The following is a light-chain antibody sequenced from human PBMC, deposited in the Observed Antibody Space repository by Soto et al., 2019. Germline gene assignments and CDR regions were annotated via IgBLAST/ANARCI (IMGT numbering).Light chain of an antibody. Sequence: AIQMTQSPSSLSASVGDRVTITCRASQGIRNDLGWYQQKPGKAPKVLIYAASSLESGVPSRFSGSRSGTDFTLTISSLQPEDSATYYCLQDYNYSRTFGQGTTVEVK. J-gene: IGKJ1*01. CDR2: AAS. CDR3: LQDYNYSRT. V-gene: IGKV1-6*01. CDR1: QGIRND.